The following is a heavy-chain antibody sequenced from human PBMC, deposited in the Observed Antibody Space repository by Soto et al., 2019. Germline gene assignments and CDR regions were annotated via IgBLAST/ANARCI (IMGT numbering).Heavy chain of an antibody. V-gene: IGHV3-33*01. CDR2: IWYDGSNK. CDR1: GFTFSSYG. CDR3: ARESAGSYYLFDY. D-gene: IGHD1-26*01. J-gene: IGHJ4*01. Sequence: PGGSLRLSCAASGFTFSSYGMHWVRQAPGKGLEWVGVIWYDGSNKYYADSVKGRFTISRDNSKNTLYLQMNSLRAEDTAVYYCARESAGSYYLFDYWGQGTLVTVSS.